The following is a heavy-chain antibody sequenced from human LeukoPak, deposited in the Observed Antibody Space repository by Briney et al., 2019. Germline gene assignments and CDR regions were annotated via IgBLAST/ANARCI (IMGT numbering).Heavy chain of an antibody. J-gene: IGHJ4*02. CDR2: IYPGDSDT. V-gene: IGHV5-51*01. CDR1: GYXFTYYW. D-gene: IGHD1-1*01. CDR3: ARQDGNSKYYFDY. Sequence: GESLKISCNGSGYXFTYYWIGWVRQMPGKGLEWMGIIYPGDSDTRYRPSFQGQVTISVDKSISTAYLQWSSLKASDTAMYYCARQDGNSKYYFDYWGQGTLVTVSS.